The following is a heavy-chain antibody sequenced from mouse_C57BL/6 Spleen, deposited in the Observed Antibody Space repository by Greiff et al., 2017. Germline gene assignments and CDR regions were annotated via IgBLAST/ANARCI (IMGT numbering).Heavy chain of an antibody. CDR3: ARGGTTRYAMGC. D-gene: IGHD1-1*01. V-gene: IGHV1-59*01. CDR1: GYTFTSYW. Sequence: QVQLQQSGAELVRPGTSVKLSCKASGYTFTSYWMHWVKQRPGQGLEWIGVIDPSDGYTNYNKKFKGKATLTVDTSSSTAYMQLSSLTSEDSAVYYCARGGTTRYAMGCWGQGVSVTVSS. J-gene: IGHJ4*01. CDR2: IDPSDGYT.